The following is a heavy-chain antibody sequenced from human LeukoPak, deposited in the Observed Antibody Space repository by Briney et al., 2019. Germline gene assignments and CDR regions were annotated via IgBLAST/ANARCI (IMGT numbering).Heavy chain of an antibody. J-gene: IGHJ6*03. CDR1: GGTFSSYT. CDR2: IIPILGIA. D-gene: IGHD5-12*01. CDR3: ARAPRWIPTLRGYYMDV. V-gene: IGHV1-69*02. Sequence: AVKVSCKASGGTFSSYTISWLQQAPAQGLEWMGRIIPILGIANYPRKFQGRVTSNPDKSTSTTYMELSSLRSEDTAVYYCARAPRWIPTLRGYYMDVWGKGTTVTVSS.